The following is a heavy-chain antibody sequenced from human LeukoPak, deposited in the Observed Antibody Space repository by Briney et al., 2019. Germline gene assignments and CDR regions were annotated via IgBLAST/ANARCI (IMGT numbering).Heavy chain of an antibody. CDR2: ISSSSSYI. D-gene: IGHD4-23*01. V-gene: IGHV3-21*01. CDR3: ARDPDYGGPGDY. Sequence: KTGGSLRLSCAASGFTFCSYSMNWVREAPGKGMEWVSSISSSSSYIYYADSVKGRFTISRDNAKNSLYLQMNSLRAEDTAVYYCARDPDYGGPGDYWGQGTLVTVSS. CDR1: GFTFCSYS. J-gene: IGHJ4*02.